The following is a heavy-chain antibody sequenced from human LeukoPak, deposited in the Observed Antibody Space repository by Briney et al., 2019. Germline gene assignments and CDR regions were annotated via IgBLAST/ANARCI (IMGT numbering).Heavy chain of an antibody. CDR2: INPNSGGT. CDR1: GYTFTGYY. V-gene: IGHV1-2*02. Sequence: GASVKVSCKASGYTFTGYYMHWVRQAPGQGLEWVGWINPNSGGTNYAQEFQGRVTMTRNTSISTAYMELSSLRSEDTAVYYCARGLLHYCSGGSCYSGDYWGQGTLVTVSS. J-gene: IGHJ4*02. CDR3: ARGLLHYCSGGSCYSGDY. D-gene: IGHD2-15*01.